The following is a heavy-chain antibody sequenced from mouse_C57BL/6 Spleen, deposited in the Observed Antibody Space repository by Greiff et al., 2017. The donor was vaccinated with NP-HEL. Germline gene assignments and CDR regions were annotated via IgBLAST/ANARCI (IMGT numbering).Heavy chain of an antibody. CDR1: GYAFSSSW. CDR3: ARAYYSNCVYFDV. V-gene: IGHV1-82*01. D-gene: IGHD2-5*01. CDR2: IYPGDGDT. Sequence: VQLQESGPELVKPGASVKISCKASGYAFSSSWMNWVKQRPGKGLEWIGRIYPGDGDTNYNGKFKGKATLTADKSSSTAYMQLSSLTSEDSAVYFCARAYYSNCVYFDVWGTGTPVTVSS. J-gene: IGHJ1*03.